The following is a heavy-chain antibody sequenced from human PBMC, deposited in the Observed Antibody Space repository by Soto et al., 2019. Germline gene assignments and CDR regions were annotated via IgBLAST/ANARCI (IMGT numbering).Heavy chain of an antibody. V-gene: IGHV3-11*01. CDR3: ASVDIVVVEAATSYGRDF. J-gene: IGHJ6*02. D-gene: IGHD2-15*01. CDR1: GFTFSDYY. CDR2: ISSSGSTI. Sequence: QVQLVESGGGLVKPGGSLRLSCAASGFTFSDYYMSWIRQAPGKGLEWVSYISSSGSTIYYADSVKGRFTISRDNAKNGRYLHMDSLRAEHTGVYYCASVDIVVVEAATSYGRDFWGQGTTVTVSS.